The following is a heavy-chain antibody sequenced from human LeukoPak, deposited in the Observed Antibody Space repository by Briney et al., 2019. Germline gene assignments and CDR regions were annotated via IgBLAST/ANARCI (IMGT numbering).Heavy chain of an antibody. D-gene: IGHD6-19*01. CDR1: GSTFRSHT. J-gene: IGHJ4*02. CDR3: AREVIAVAGTSCCYFDY. CDR2: ISYDGSNK. Sequence: PGGSLRLSCAASGSTFRSHTMNWVRQAPGKGLEWVAVISYDGSNKYYADSVKGRFTISRDNSKNTLYLQMNSLRAEDTAVYYCAREVIAVAGTSCCYFDYWGQGTLVTVSS. V-gene: IGHV3-30-3*01.